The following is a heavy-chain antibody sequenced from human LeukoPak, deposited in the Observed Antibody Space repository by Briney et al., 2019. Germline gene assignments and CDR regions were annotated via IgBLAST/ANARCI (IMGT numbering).Heavy chain of an antibody. Sequence: PGGSLRLSCAASGFTFSSYEMNWVRQAPGKGLEWVSYITNSGYTMYYADSVKGRFTISRDNAKNSLFLQMNSLRAEDTAVYYCAILRGGASLFAYWGQGTLVAVSS. CDR3: AILRGGASLFAY. CDR1: GFTFSSYE. J-gene: IGHJ4*02. V-gene: IGHV3-48*03. D-gene: IGHD3-10*01. CDR2: ITNSGYTM.